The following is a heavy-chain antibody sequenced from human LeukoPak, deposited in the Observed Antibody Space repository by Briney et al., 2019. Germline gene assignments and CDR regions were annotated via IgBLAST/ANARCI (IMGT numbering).Heavy chain of an antibody. CDR2: ISYDGSNK. J-gene: IGHJ4*02. V-gene: IGHV3-30*03. Sequence: GRSLRLSCAASGFTFSSYGMHWVRQAPGKGLEWVAVISYDGSNKYYADSVKGRFTISRDNSKNTLYLQMNSLRAEDTAVYYWARVTRRDGYIPLFDYWCQGTLVTVSS. D-gene: IGHD5-24*01. CDR1: GFTFSSYG. CDR3: ARVTRRDGYIPLFDY.